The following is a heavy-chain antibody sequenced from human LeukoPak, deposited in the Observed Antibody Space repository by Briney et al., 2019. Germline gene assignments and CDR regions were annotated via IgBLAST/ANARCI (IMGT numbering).Heavy chain of an antibody. V-gene: IGHV3-30*04. D-gene: IGHD2-2*01. CDR2: ISYDGSNK. J-gene: IGHJ4*02. CDR1: GFTFSSYA. CDR3: AKPLLEVVPAAIFGY. Sequence: GGSLRLSCAASGFTFSSYAMHWVRQAPGKGLEWVAVISYDGSNKYYADSVKGRFTISRDNSKNTLYLQMNSLRAEDTAVYYCAKPLLEVVPAAIFGYWGQGTLVTVSS.